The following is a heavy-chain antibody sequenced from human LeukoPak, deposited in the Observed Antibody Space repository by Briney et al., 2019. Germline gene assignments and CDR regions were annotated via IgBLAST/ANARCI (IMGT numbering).Heavy chain of an antibody. D-gene: IGHD6-19*01. J-gene: IGHJ4*02. Sequence: SETLSLTCTVSGGSISSYYWSWIRQPPGKGLEWIGYIYYSGSTNYNPSLKSRVTISVDTSKNQFSLRLSSVTAADTAIYYCARAVSGRFDYWGQGTLVSVSS. CDR3: ARAVSGRFDY. CDR1: GGSISSYY. CDR2: IYYSGST. V-gene: IGHV4-59*08.